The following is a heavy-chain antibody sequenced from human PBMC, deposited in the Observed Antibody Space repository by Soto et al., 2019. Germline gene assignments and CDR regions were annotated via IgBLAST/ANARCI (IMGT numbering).Heavy chain of an antibody. CDR3: ASDHGLTTSENWFDP. Sequence: QVQLVESGGGVVQPGRSLRLSCAASGFTFSSYAMHWVRQAPGKGLEWVAVISYDGSNKYYADSVKGRFTISRDNSQNTLYLQMNSLRAEDTAVYYCASDHGLTTSENWFDPWGQGTLVTVSS. D-gene: IGHD2-8*01. CDR2: ISYDGSNK. CDR1: GFTFSSYA. J-gene: IGHJ5*02. V-gene: IGHV3-30-3*01.